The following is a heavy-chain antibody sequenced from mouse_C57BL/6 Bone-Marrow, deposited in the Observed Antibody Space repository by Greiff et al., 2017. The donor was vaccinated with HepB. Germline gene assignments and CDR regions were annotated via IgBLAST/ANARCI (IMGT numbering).Heavy chain of an antibody. J-gene: IGHJ2*01. CDR1: GYTFTSYW. CDR3: ARRRLYYGDY. CDR2: IHPNSGST. Sequence: VQLQQSGAELVKPGASVKLSCKASGYTFTSYWMHWVKQRPGQGLEWIGMIHPNSGSTNYNEKFKSKATLTVDKSSSTAYMQLSSLTSEDSAVYYCARRRLYYGDYWGQGTTLTVSS. V-gene: IGHV1-64*01. D-gene: IGHD1-1*01.